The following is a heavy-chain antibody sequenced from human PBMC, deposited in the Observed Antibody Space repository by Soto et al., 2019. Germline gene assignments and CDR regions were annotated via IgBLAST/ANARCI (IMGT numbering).Heavy chain of an antibody. CDR1: GGSISSGDNY. Sequence: QVQLQESGPGLVKPSQTLSLTCTVSGGSISSGDNYWSWIRQPPGKGLEWIGYINDSGSTYYNPSLKSRVTISVDTSKNQYSLNLSSVTAADTAVYYCARYRGVVTPTDYWGQGTLVTVSS. CDR3: ARYRGVVTPTDY. J-gene: IGHJ4*02. V-gene: IGHV4-30-4*01. CDR2: INDSGST. D-gene: IGHD3-10*01.